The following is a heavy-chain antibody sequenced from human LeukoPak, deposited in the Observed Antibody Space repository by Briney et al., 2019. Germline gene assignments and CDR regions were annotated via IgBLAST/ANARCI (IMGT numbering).Heavy chain of an antibody. CDR2: FDPEDAET. J-gene: IGHJ4*02. CDR3: ATGGYFPDY. CDR1: GCRLLEVF. Sequence: SSVTVSCKVSGCRLLEVFIHWLRQPPAKGVAGVGGFDPEDAETVYAQKFQGRVTMAEDTSTDTAYMELSSLRSEDTAVYYCATGGYFPDYWGQGTLVTVSS. D-gene: IGHD6-13*01. V-gene: IGHV1-24*01.